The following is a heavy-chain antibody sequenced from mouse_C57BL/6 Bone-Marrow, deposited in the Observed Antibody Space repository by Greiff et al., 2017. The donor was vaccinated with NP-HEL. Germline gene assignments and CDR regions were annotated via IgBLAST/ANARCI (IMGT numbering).Heavy chain of an antibody. J-gene: IGHJ2*01. D-gene: IGHD2-5*01. CDR2: ISSGGSYT. CDR1: GFTFSSYG. V-gene: IGHV5-6*01. CDR3: ARRGIVTFDY. Sequence: DVQLQESGGDLVKPGGSLKLSCAASGFTFSSYGMSWVRQTPDKRLEWVATISSGGSYTYYPDSVKGRFTISRDNAKNTLYLQMSSLKAEDTAMYYCARRGIVTFDYWGQGTTLTVSS.